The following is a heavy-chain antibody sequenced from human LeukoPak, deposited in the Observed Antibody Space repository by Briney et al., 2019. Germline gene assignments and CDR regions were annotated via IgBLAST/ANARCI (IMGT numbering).Heavy chain of an antibody. D-gene: IGHD2-15*01. CDR1: GYSISSGYY. V-gene: IGHV4-38-2*02. J-gene: IGHJ3*02. CDR2: IYHSGST. CDR3: ARDPPGDSDAFDI. Sequence: SETLSLTCTVSGYSISSGYYWGWIRQPPGKGLEWIGSIYHSGSTYYNPSLKSRVTISVDTSKNQFSLKLSSVTAADTAVYYCARDPPGDSDAFDIWGQGTMVTVSS.